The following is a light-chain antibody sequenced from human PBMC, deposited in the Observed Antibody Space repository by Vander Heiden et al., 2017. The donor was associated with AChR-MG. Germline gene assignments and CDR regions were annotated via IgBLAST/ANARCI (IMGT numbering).Light chain of an antibody. J-gene: IGLJ2*01. CDR1: SSHIGSNY. V-gene: IGLV1-47*01. CDR3: AAWDDSLSVHVV. Sequence: QSVLTQPPSASATPGQRVTFPCSGSSSHIGSNYVYWYQQLQGTAPKLLIFRNNQRPPGVPDRFSGSKSGTSASLAISGLRSEDEADYYCAAWDDSLSVHVVFGGGTKLTVL. CDR2: RNN.